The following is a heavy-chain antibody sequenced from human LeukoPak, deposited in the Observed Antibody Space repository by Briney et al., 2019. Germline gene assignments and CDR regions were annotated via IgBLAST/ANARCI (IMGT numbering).Heavy chain of an antibody. CDR3: ARWLSSYEY. CDR1: GFSFSSYA. J-gene: IGHJ4*02. V-gene: IGHV3-23*01. Sequence: GGSLRLSCAASGFSFSSYAMNWIRQAPGGGLEWVSAISHNGDTIYYADSVKGRFTISRDDSKNTLYLQTNSLRAKDTALYYCARWLSSYEYWGQGTLVTVSS. D-gene: IGHD3-22*01. CDR2: ISHNGDTI.